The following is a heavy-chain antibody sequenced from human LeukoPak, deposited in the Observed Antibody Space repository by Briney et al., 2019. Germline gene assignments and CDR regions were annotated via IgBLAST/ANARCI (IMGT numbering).Heavy chain of an antibody. Sequence: ASVKVSCKASGYTFTTYDINWVRQATGQGLEWMGWMNPNSGNTGYAQKFQGRVTMTRSTSISTAYMELSSLRSEDTAVYYCARGHSSSWFDYYYYYYMDVWGKGTTVTVSS. V-gene: IGHV1-8*01. D-gene: IGHD6-13*01. CDR1: GYTFTTYD. CDR2: MNPNSGNT. J-gene: IGHJ6*03. CDR3: ARGHSSSWFDYYYYYYMDV.